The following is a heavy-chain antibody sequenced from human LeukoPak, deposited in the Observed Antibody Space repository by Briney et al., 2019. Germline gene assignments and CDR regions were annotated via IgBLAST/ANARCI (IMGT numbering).Heavy chain of an antibody. CDR1: GFTFSSYE. Sequence: PGGSLRLSCAASGFTFSSYEMNWVRQAPGKGLEWVSYISGSGSTNYADSVKGRLTISRDNSKNTLYMEMNSLRAEDTAVYYCAKGGRGSIATRPDYWGQGTLVTVSS. V-gene: IGHV3-48*03. CDR3: AKGGRGSIATRPDY. J-gene: IGHJ4*02. D-gene: IGHD6-6*01. CDR2: ISGSGST.